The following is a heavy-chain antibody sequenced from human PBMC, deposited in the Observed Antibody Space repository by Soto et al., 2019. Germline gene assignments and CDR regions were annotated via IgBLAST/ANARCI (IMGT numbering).Heavy chain of an antibody. CDR3: AFNSGSGSYYFDY. CDR2: ISGGGETT. V-gene: IGHV3-23*01. D-gene: IGHD3-10*01. J-gene: IGHJ4*02. CDR1: GFTFSSYA. Sequence: EVQLLESGGGLVQPGGSLRFSCAASGFTFSSYAMWWVRQAPGKGLECVSAISGGGETTYYADSVKGRFTISRDNSKNTLYLQMNSLRAEDTAVYYCAFNSGSGSYYFDYWGQGTLVTVSS.